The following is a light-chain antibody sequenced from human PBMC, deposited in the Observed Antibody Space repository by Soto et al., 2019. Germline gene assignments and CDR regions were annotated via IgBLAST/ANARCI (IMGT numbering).Light chain of an antibody. J-gene: IGLJ1*01. CDR1: SSDVGLYDY. V-gene: IGLV2-14*01. CDR3: SSYTSDSSYV. Sequence: QSALTQPASVSGSPVQSITISCTGTSSDVGLYDYVSWYQQHPGKAPQLRIYAVSNRPSGVSNRFSASKSGNTASLFISGLQAEDEADYYCSSYTSDSSYVFGSGTKVTVL. CDR2: AVS.